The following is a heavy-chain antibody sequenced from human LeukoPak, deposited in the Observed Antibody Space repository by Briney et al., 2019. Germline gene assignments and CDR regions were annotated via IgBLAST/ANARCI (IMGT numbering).Heavy chain of an antibody. V-gene: IGHV1-18*01. Sequence: ASVKVSCKASGYTFISYGISWVRQAPGQGLEWMGWISAYNGNTNYAQKLQGRVTMTTDTSTSTAYMELRSLRSDDTAVYYCARGPITMVRGVIIVFDYWGQGTLVTVSS. CDR1: GYTFISYG. J-gene: IGHJ4*02. D-gene: IGHD3-10*01. CDR2: ISAYNGNT. CDR3: ARGPITMVRGVIIVFDY.